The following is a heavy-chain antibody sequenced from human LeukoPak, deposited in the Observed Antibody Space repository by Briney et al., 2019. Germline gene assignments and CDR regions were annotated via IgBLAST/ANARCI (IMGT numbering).Heavy chain of an antibody. CDR2: ISYDGSNK. V-gene: IGHV3-30*18. CDR3: AKDLEGSADY. Sequence: GGSLRLSCAASGFTFSSYGMHWVRQAPGKGLEWVAVISYDGSNKYYADSVKGRFTISGDNSKNTLYLQMNSLRAEDTAVYYCAKDLEGSADYWGQGTLVTVSS. D-gene: IGHD2-15*01. CDR1: GFTFSSYG. J-gene: IGHJ4*02.